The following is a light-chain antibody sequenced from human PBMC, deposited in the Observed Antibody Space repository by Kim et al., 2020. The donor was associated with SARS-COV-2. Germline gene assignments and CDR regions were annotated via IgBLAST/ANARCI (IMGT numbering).Light chain of an antibody. Sequence: EIVMTQSPATLYVSPGDRATLSCRASQSVRTNLAWYQHKPGQAPRLLIYGASTRATGIPARFSGSGSGREFTLTISSLQSEDFALYYCEQYNHWPPITFGQGTRLEIK. CDR3: EQYNHWPPIT. CDR1: QSVRTN. CDR2: GAS. V-gene: IGKV3-15*01. J-gene: IGKJ5*01.